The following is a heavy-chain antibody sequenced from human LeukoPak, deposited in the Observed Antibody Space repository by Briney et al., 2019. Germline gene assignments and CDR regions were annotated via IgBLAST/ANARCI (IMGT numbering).Heavy chain of an antibody. J-gene: IGHJ4*02. D-gene: IGHD3-3*01. V-gene: IGHV3-66*01. Sequence: GGSLRLSCAASGFTVSSNYMSWVRQAPGKGLEWVSVIYSGGSTYYADSVKGRFTISRDNSKNTLYLQMNSLRAEDTAVYYCARGTYYDFWSGYYDSYYFDYWGQGTLVTVSS. CDR2: IYSGGST. CDR1: GFTVSSNY. CDR3: ARGTYYDFWSGYYDSYYFDY.